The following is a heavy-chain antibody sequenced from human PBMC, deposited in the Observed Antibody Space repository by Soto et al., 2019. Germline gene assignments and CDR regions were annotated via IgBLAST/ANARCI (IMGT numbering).Heavy chain of an antibody. D-gene: IGHD2-8*01. J-gene: IGHJ6*02. CDR3: ARAIVLMVYAPVGYGMDV. CDR2: IYYSGST. Sequence: PSETLSLTGTVSGGSISSGDYYWSWIRQPPGKGLEWIGYIYYSGSTYYTPSLKSRVTISVDTSKNQFSLKLSSVTAADTAVYYCARAIVLMVYAPVGYGMDVWGQGTTVTVSS. CDR1: GGSISSGDYY. V-gene: IGHV4-30-4*01.